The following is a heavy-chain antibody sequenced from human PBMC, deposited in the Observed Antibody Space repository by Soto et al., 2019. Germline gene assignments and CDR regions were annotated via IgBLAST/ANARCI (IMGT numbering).Heavy chain of an antibody. Sequence: GGSLRLSCAASGFTFSSYAMSWVRQAPGKGLEWVSAISGSGGSTYYADSVKGRFTISRDNSKNTLYLQMNSLRAEDTAVYYCAKGIVVVVAATDYYMDVWGKGTTVTVSS. CDR3: AKGIVVVVAATDYYMDV. CDR2: ISGSGGST. V-gene: IGHV3-23*01. CDR1: GFTFSSYA. D-gene: IGHD2-15*01. J-gene: IGHJ6*03.